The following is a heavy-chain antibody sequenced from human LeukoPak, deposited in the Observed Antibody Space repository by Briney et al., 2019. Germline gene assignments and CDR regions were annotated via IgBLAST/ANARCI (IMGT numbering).Heavy chain of an antibody. D-gene: IGHD3-22*01. CDR2: INHSGST. CDR3: ARGTNYYDSSGGDY. J-gene: IGHJ4*02. CDR1: GGSLSGYY. Sequence: SETLSLTCAVYGGSLSGYYWSWIRQPPGKGLEWIGEINHSGSTNYNPSLKSRVTISVDTSKNQFSLKLSSVTAADTAVYYCARGTNYYDSSGGDYWGQGTLVTVSS. V-gene: IGHV4-34*01.